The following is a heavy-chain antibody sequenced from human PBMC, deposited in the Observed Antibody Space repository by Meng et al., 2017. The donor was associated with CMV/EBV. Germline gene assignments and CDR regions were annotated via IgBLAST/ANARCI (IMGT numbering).Heavy chain of an antibody. D-gene: IGHD2-2*01. J-gene: IGHJ6*02. CDR2: INPNSGGT. Sequence: ASVNSCKASGYTFTGYYMHWVRQAPGQGLEWMGWINPNSGGTNYAQKFQGRVTMTRDTSISTAYMELSRLRSDDTAVYYCASGRGSYCSSTSCSGVRYYYYGMDVWGQGTTVTVSS. CDR1: GYTFTGYY. V-gene: IGHV1-2*02. CDR3: ASGRGSYCSSTSCSGVRYYYYGMDV.